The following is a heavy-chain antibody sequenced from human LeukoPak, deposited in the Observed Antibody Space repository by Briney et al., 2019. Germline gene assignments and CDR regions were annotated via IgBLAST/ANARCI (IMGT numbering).Heavy chain of an antibody. CDR2: IYNSGNT. CDR3: ARDGYSGNDGL. Sequence: SETLSLTCTVSGGSINSYYWTWIRQPPGKGLEWIGNIYNSGNTNYNPSLKSRVTISVDTSKNQFSLKLNSVTAADTAVYYCARDGYSGNDGLWGQGTLVTVSS. D-gene: IGHD5-12*01. J-gene: IGHJ4*02. V-gene: IGHV4-59*01. CDR1: GGSINSYY.